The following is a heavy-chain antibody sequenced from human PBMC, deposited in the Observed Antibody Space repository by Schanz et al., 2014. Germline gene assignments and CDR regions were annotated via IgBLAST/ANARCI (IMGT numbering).Heavy chain of an antibody. CDR1: GYTFTSYD. J-gene: IGHJ3*02. CDR2: MNPNSGNT. V-gene: IGHV1-8*02. D-gene: IGHD6-19*01. CDR3: ARGLGDERWLDLNEAFDI. Sequence: QVQLVQSGAEVKKPGASVRLSCEASGYTFTSYDINWVRQAPGQGLEWMGWMNPNSGNTGYAQKFQGRVTMTRHTSISTAYMELSSLRSEDTAVYYCARGLGDERWLDLNEAFDIWGQGTIXTVSS.